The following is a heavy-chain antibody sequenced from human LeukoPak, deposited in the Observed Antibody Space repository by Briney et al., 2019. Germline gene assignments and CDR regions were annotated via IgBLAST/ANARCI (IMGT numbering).Heavy chain of an antibody. J-gene: IGHJ4*02. CDR2: ISYDGSNK. CDR1: GFTFSSYA. Sequence: PGRSLRLSCAASGFTFSSYAMHWVRQAPGKGLEWVAVISYDGSNKYYADSVKGRFTISRDNFKNTLYLQMNSLGAEDTAVYYCARVRIVAGREQGFDYWGQGTLVTVSS. V-gene: IGHV3-30-3*01. D-gene: IGHD6-19*01. CDR3: ARVRIVAGREQGFDY.